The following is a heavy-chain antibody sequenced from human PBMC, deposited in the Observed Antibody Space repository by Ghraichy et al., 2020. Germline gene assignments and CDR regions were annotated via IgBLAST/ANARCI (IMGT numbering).Heavy chain of an antibody. CDR1: Y. Sequence: YGGWIREPAGKGLEWIGSIYHSGSTYYNPSLKSRVTISVDTSKNQFSLKLSSVTAADTAVYYCAREGGSGWSGYYFDYWGQGTLVTVSS. D-gene: IGHD6-19*01. J-gene: IGHJ4*02. CDR3: AREGGSGWSGYYFDY. CDR2: IYHSGST. V-gene: IGHV4-38-2*02.